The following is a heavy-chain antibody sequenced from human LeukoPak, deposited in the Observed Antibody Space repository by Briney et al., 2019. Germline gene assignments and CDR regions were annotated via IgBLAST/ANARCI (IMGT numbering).Heavy chain of an antibody. Sequence: GGSLRLSCAASGFTFSSYGMHWVRQAPGKGLEYVSAISSNGGSTYYANSVEGRFTISRDNSKNTLYLQMGSLRAEDMAVYYCARAFSRYSSSSGFDYWGRGTLVTVSS. D-gene: IGHD6-6*01. CDR2: ISSNGGST. J-gene: IGHJ4*02. CDR1: GFTFSSYG. CDR3: ARAFSRYSSSSGFDY. V-gene: IGHV3-64*01.